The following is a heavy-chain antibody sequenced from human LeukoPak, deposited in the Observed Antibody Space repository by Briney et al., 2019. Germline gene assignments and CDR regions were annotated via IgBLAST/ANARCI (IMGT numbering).Heavy chain of an antibody. J-gene: IGHJ4*01. CDR1: GGSISSSNW. Sequence: SETLSLTCAVSGGSISSSNWWSWVRQPPGKGLEWIGEIYHSGSTNYNPSLKSRVTISVDKSKNQFSLKLSSVAAADTAIYYCATAPHMYFFDFWGHGTLVTVSS. D-gene: IGHD2-21*01. CDR2: IYHSGST. V-gene: IGHV4-4*02. CDR3: ATAPHMYFFDF.